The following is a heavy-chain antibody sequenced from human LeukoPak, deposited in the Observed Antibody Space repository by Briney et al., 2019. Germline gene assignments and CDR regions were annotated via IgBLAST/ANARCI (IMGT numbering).Heavy chain of an antibody. CDR2: IYYSEGT. CDR3: AREEYSYGFGY. Sequence: SETLSLTCTVSGGSINSYYWNWIRQPPGKGLEWIGYIYYSEGTNYNPSLKSRVTISVDTSKNQISLKLNSVTAADTAVYYCAREEYSYGFGYWGQGTLVTVSS. CDR1: GGSINSYY. V-gene: IGHV4-59*01. J-gene: IGHJ4*02. D-gene: IGHD5-18*01.